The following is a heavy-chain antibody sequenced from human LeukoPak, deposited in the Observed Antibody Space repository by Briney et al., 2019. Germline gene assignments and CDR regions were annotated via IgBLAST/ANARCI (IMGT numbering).Heavy chain of an antibody. V-gene: IGHV4-30-4*08. J-gene: IGHJ4*02. D-gene: IGHD1-26*01. CDR3: TGGSYSRYFDY. Sequence: SETLSLTCPFAGGSISSGDYYWSWIRQPPGKGLEWIGYIYYSGSTYYNPSLNSRVTISVDTSKNQFSLKLSSVTAADTAVYYCTGGSYSRYFDYWGQGTLVTVS. CDR1: GGSISSGDYY. CDR2: IYYSGST.